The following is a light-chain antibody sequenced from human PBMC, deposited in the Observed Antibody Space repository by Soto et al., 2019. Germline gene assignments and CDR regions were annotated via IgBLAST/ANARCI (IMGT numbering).Light chain of an antibody. CDR3: LSYTSSITWV. V-gene: IGLV2-14*01. Sequence: QSALTQPASVSGSPGQSITISCTGTTSDVGGYNFVSWYQQHPGKAPNLMIYEVSNRPSGVSHRFSGSKSGNTASLTISGLQAEDEADYYCLSYTSSITWVFGGGTKLTVL. CDR2: EVS. J-gene: IGLJ3*02. CDR1: TSDVGGYNF.